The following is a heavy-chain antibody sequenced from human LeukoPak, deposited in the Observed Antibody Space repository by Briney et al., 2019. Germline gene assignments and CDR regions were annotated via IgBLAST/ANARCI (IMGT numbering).Heavy chain of an antibody. CDR1: GFSSSTYG. V-gene: IGHV3-30*18. D-gene: IGHD2-21*01. CDR3: AKVPGDGRPGY. CDR2: ISHDGSDK. Sequence: GGSLRLSCAASGFSSSTYGLNWVPQAPGKGLEGVAVISHDGSDKYYADSVKGRFTISRDNSKNTLYLQMTSLRPEDTALYYCAKVPGDGRPGYWGQGIMVTVSS. J-gene: IGHJ4*02.